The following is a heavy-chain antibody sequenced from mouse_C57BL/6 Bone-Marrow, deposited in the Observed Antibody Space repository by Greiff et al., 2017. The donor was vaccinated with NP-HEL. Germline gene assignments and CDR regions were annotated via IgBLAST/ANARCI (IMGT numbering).Heavy chain of an antibody. D-gene: IGHD1-1*01. Sequence: VQLQQPGAELVKPGASVKLSCKASGYTFTSYWMHWVKQRPGQGLEWIGMIHPNSGSTNYNEKFKSKATLTVDKSSSTAYMQLSSLTSEDSAVYYCARRGYYGSKSYFDYWGQGTTLTVSS. CDR1: GYTFTSYW. J-gene: IGHJ2*01. V-gene: IGHV1-64*01. CDR3: ARRGYYGSKSYFDY. CDR2: IHPNSGST.